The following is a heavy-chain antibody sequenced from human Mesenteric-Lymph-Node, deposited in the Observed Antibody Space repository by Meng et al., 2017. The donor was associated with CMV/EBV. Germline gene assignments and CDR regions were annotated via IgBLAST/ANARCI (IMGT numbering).Heavy chain of an antibody. CDR1: GFTFDDYG. V-gene: IGHV3-20*04. Sequence: GESLKISCAASGFTFDDYGMSWVRQAPGKGLEWVSGINWNGGSTGYADSVKGRFTISRDNAKNSMYLQMDSLRVEDTAVYYCARQKCGGDCDMDVWGQGTTVTVSS. CDR2: INWNGGST. CDR3: ARQKCGGDCDMDV. D-gene: IGHD2-21*01. J-gene: IGHJ6*02.